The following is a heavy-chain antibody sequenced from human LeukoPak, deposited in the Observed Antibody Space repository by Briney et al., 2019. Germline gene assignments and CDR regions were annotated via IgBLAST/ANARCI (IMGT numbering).Heavy chain of an antibody. Sequence: ASVTVSCTASGYTFTSYDINWVRQATGQGLEWMGWMNPNSGNTGYAQKLQGRVTMTRNTSISTAYMELSSLRSEDTAVYYCARGQDYGDYGGREGDYWGQGTLVTVSS. V-gene: IGHV1-8*01. CDR1: GYTFTSYD. CDR3: ARGQDYGDYGGREGDY. CDR2: MNPNSGNT. D-gene: IGHD4-17*01. J-gene: IGHJ4*02.